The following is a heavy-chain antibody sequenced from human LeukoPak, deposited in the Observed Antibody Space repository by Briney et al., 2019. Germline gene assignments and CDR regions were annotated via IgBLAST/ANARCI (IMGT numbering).Heavy chain of an antibody. D-gene: IGHD3-22*01. CDR2: ISYDGSNK. V-gene: IGHV3-30*18. Sequence: GGSLRLSCAASGFTFSSYGMHWVRQAPGKGLEWVAVISYDGSNKYYADSVKGRFTISRDNSKNTLYLQMNSLRAEDTAVYYCAKANSAYYYDSSGYYYDYWGQGTLVTVSS. J-gene: IGHJ4*02. CDR1: GFTFSSYG. CDR3: AKANSAYYYDSSGYYYDY.